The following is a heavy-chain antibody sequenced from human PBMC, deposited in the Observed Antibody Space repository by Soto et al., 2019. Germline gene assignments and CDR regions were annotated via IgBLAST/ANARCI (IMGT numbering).Heavy chain of an antibody. J-gene: IGHJ5*02. Sequence: SETLSLTCTVSGGSISSYYWSWIRQPPGKGLEWVGYIYYTGTTHYHPSFKSRVTISVDTPKTQFSLKQTPETGADTAVYYCASSRYPPLPSSWGQGTLVTVSS. V-gene: IGHV4-59*01. D-gene: IGHD1-1*01. CDR1: GGSISSYY. CDR3: ASSRYPPLPSS. CDR2: IYYTGTT.